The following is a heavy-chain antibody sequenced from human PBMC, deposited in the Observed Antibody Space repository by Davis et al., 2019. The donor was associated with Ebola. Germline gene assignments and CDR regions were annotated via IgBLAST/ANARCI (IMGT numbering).Heavy chain of an antibody. J-gene: IGHJ3*02. V-gene: IGHV3-48*02. CDR2: GSSSRTTA. D-gene: IGHD2-21*02. CDR1: GFTFSSSS. CDR3: ARGVDYGFDI. Sequence: PGGSLRLSCAASGFTFSSSSMNWVRQAPGKGLEWVSHGSSSRTTAYYADSVKGRFTISRDNVKGSLYLQMNSLRDEDTAVYYCARGVDYGFDIWGQGTMVTVSS.